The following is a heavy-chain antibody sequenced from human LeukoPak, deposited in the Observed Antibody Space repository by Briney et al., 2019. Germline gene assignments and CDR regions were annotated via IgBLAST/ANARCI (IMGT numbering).Heavy chain of an antibody. CDR3: ARDRRIVVVPAALSYWFDP. D-gene: IGHD2-2*01. V-gene: IGHV1-3*01. J-gene: IGHJ5*02. CDR1: GYTFTSYA. CDR2: TNAGNGNT. Sequence: ASVKVSCKASGYTFTSYAMHWVRQAPGQRLEWMGWTNAGNGNTKYSQKFQGRVTITRDTSASTAYMELSSLRSEDTAVYYCARDRRIVVVPAALSYWFDPWGQGTLVTVSS.